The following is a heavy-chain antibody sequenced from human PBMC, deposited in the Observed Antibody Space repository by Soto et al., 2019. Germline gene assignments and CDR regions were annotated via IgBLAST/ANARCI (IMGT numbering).Heavy chain of an antibody. J-gene: IGHJ4*02. CDR3: ARDRGYDSSGYPTYFDY. CDR1: GYTFTSYG. CDR2: ISAYNGNT. D-gene: IGHD3-22*01. Sequence: ASVKVSCKASGYTFTSYGISWVRQAPGQGLEWMGWISAYNGNTNYAQKLQGRVTMTTDTSTSTAYMELRSLRSDDTAVYYCARDRGYDSSGYPTYFDYWGQGTLVTVSS. V-gene: IGHV1-18*01.